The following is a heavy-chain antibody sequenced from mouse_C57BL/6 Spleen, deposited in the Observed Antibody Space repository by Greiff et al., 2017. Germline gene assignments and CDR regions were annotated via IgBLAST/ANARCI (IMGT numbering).Heavy chain of an antibody. J-gene: IGHJ2*01. Sequence: QVQLQQSGAELARPGASVKLSCKASGYTFTSYGISWVKQRTGQGLEWIGEIYPRSGNTYYNEKFKGKATLTADKSSSTAYMELRSLTSEDSAVXFCARGGQLRLRDYFDYWGQGTTLTVSS. V-gene: IGHV1-81*01. CDR2: IYPRSGNT. D-gene: IGHD3-2*02. CDR3: ARGGQLRLRDYFDY. CDR1: GYTFTSYG.